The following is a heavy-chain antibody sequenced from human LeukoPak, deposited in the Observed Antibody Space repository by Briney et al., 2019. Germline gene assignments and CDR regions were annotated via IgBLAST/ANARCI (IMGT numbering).Heavy chain of an antibody. J-gene: IGHJ4*02. CDR3: ARVNPRYYGSGSYYNTAPDY. CDR1: GYTFTGYY. V-gene: IGHV1-69*13. D-gene: IGHD3-10*01. Sequence: ASVKVSCKASGYTFTGYYMHWVRQAPGQGLEWMGGIIPIFGTANYAQKFQGRVTITADESTSTAYMELSSLRSEDTAVYYCARVNPRYYGSGSYYNTAPDYWGQGTLVTVSS. CDR2: IIPIFGTA.